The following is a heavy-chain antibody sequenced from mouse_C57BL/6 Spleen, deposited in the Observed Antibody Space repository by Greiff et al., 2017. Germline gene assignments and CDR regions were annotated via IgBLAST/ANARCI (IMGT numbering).Heavy chain of an antibody. CDR3: ARSLYDGYYEAY. V-gene: IGHV1-64*01. J-gene: IGHJ3*01. CDR2: IHPNSGST. D-gene: IGHD2-3*01. Sequence: QVQLQQPGAELVKPGASVKLSCKASGYTFTSYWMHWVKQRPGQGLEWIGMIHPNSGSTNYNEKFKSKATLTVEKSSSTAYMQLSSLTSEDSAVYYCARSLYDGYYEAYWGQGTLVTVSA. CDR1: GYTFTSYW.